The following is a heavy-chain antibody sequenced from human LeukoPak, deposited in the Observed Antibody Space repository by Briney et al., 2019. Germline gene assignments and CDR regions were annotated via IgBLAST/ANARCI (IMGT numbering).Heavy chain of an antibody. J-gene: IGHJ1*01. CDR1: GFIFATHG. CDR3: ASSSWSSEYFHY. Sequence: GKSLRLSCAASGFIFATHGTHWVRQAPGKGLEWVSVFYSGGSTRYADSVKGRFTISRDNSKNTLYLQLNSLRAEDTAVYFCASSSWSSEYFHYWGQDTLVTVSS. V-gene: IGHV3-66*01. CDR2: FYSGGST. D-gene: IGHD6-13*01.